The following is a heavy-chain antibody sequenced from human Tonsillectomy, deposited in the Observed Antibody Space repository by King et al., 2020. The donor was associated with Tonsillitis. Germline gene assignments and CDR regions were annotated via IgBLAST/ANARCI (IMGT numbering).Heavy chain of an antibody. Sequence: VTLKESGFALVKPTQTLTLTCTFSGFSLSTSGMCVSWIRQPPGKALEWLALIDWDDDKYYSTSLKTRLTISKDTCKNQVVLTMTNMDPVDTATYYCARINYYDSSGYNGYFDYWGQGTLVTVSS. CDR2: IDWDDDK. J-gene: IGHJ4*02. D-gene: IGHD3-22*01. CDR3: ARINYYDSSGYNGYFDY. CDR1: GFSLSTSGMC. V-gene: IGHV2-70*01.